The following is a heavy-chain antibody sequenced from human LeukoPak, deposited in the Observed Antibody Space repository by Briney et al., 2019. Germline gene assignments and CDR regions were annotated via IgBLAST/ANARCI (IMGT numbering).Heavy chain of an antibody. CDR3: ARDREGLAYFDY. CDR1: GYTFTGYY. V-gene: IGHV1-2*02. Sequence: GASVKVSCKASGYTFTGYYMHWVRQAPGQGLEWMGWINPNSGGTNYAQKFQGRVTMTRDTSISTAYMDLSSLISDDTAVYYCARDREGLAYFDYWGQGTLVTVSS. J-gene: IGHJ4*02. CDR2: INPNSGGT. D-gene: IGHD3/OR15-3a*01.